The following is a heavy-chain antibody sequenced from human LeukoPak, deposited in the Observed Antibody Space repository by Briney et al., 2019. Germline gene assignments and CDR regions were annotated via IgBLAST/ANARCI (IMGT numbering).Heavy chain of an antibody. J-gene: IGHJ6*03. CDR2: IIPIFGTA. Sequence: ASVKVSCKASGGTFSSYAISWVRQAPGQGLEWMGGIIPIFGTANYAQKFQGRVTITTDESTSTAYMELSSLRSEDTAVYYCARSPIVGATNSYYYYYYMDVRGKGTTVTVSS. V-gene: IGHV1-69*05. D-gene: IGHD1-26*01. CDR1: GGTFSSYA. CDR3: ARSPIVGATNSYYYYYYMDV.